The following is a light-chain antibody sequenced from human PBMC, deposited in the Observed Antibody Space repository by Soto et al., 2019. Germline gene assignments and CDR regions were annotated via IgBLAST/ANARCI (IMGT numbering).Light chain of an antibody. CDR1: QAINND. V-gene: IGKV1-9*01. CDR3: QHVHSYPVT. CDR2: AVS. Sequence: DIQLTQSPSFLSASVGDRVTITCRASQAINNDLDWYQQKPGKAPEVLIYAVSTLQSGVPSKFSGSGSGTDFTLTISSLQPEDFATYYCQHVHSYPVTFGGGTKVEIK. J-gene: IGKJ4*01.